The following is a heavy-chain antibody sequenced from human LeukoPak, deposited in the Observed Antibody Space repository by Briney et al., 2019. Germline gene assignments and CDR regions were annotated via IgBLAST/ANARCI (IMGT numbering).Heavy chain of an antibody. D-gene: IGHD3-16*01. Sequence: GASVKVSCKASGYTFTSYYMHWVRQAPGQGLEWMGLINPSGSSTSYAQKFQGRLSLTRDMSTSTDYMGLSSLRSEDTAVYYCARDNSVGDTAWWFDPWGQGTLVTVSS. J-gene: IGHJ5*02. CDR2: INPSGSST. CDR3: ARDNSVGDTAWWFDP. CDR1: GYTFTSYY. V-gene: IGHV1-46*01.